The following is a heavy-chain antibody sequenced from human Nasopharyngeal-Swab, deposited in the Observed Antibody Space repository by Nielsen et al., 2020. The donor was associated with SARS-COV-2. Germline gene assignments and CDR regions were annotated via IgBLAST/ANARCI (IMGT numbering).Heavy chain of an antibody. CDR1: GGSISSGGYY. CDR2: IYYSGST. Sequence: SETLSLTCTVSGGSISSGGYYWGWIRQPPGKGLEWIGSIYYSGSTYYNPSLKSRVTISVDTSKNQFSLKLSSVTAADTAVYYCARHERRWLQLRPEYFQHWGQGTLVTVSS. V-gene: IGHV4-39*01. D-gene: IGHD5-24*01. J-gene: IGHJ1*01. CDR3: ARHERRWLQLRPEYFQH.